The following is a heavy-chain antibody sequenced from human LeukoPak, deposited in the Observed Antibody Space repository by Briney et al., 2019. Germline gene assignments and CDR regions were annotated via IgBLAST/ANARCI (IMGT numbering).Heavy chain of an antibody. CDR3: TTGVEVTGFHY. CDR1: GFTFSNAW. D-gene: IGHD2-21*02. Sequence: GGSLRLSCAASGFTFSNAWMTWVRQTPGKWLELVGRIKRKTDGGTTDYAAPVKGRFNISRDDSKNTVYLQMNSLKTEDTAIYYCTTGVEVTGFHYWGQGTLVSVSS. V-gene: IGHV3-15*01. CDR2: IKRKTDGGTT. J-gene: IGHJ4*02.